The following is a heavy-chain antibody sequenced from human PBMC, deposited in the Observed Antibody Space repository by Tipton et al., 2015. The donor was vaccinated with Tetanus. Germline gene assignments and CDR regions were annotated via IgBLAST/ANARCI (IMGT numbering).Heavy chain of an antibody. CDR2: ISLSSSYI. V-gene: IGHV3-21*01. CDR1: GFTFSTYW. D-gene: IGHD3-3*01. CDR3: ARQDKRFVGYYDAMDV. Sequence: SLRLSCEASGFTFSTYWMHWVRQAPGKGLQWVSSISLSSSYIDYADSVQGRFTISRDNAKNSLYLQMNSLRAEDTAVYYCARQDKRFVGYYDAMDVWGQGTTVTVSS. J-gene: IGHJ6*02.